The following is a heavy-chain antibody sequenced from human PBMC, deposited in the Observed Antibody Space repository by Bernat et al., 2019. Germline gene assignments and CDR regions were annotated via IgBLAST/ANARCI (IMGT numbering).Heavy chain of an antibody. V-gene: IGHV4-31*03. CDR2: IYYSGST. CDR1: GGSISSGGYY. J-gene: IGHJ6*02. D-gene: IGHD2-15*01. CDR3: AREIGVVAAPSHVGEYGMDV. Sequence: QVQLQESGPGLVKPSQTLSLTCTVSGGSISSGGYYWSWIRQHPGKGLEWIGYIYYSGSTYYNPSLKSRVTISVDTSKNQFSLKLSSVTAADTAVYYCAREIGVVAAPSHVGEYGMDVWGQGTTVTVSS.